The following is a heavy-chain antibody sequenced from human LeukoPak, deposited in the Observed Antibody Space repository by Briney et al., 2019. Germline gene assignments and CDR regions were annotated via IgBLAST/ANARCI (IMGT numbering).Heavy chain of an antibody. CDR3: ARSPSGSYPFDY. V-gene: IGHV3-9*01. J-gene: IGHJ4*02. D-gene: IGHD1-26*01. CDR1: GFTFDDYA. Sequence: GGSLRLSCAASGFTFDDYAMHWVRQAPGKGLEWVSGISWNSGSIGYADSVKGRFTISRDNAKNSLYLQMNSLRAEDTALYYCARSPSGSYPFDYWGQGTLVTVSS. CDR2: ISWNSGSI.